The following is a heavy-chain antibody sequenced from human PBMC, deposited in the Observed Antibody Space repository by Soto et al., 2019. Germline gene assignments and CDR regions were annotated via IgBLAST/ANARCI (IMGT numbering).Heavy chain of an antibody. Sequence: QVHLVQSGAEVKTPGASVTISCKASGYTFSDYGIHWIRQAPGQRPEWLGWILCLNDRKEYSQKFQGRISLTRDTSASTAYMGLSRLRSEDTAVHYCARGRRTCTETTCYTVFDFWGQGSRVSVAS. CDR2: ILCLNDRK. V-gene: IGHV1-3*01. CDR1: GYTFSDYG. J-gene: IGHJ4*02. D-gene: IGHD2-2*02. CDR3: ARGRRTCTETTCYTVFDF.